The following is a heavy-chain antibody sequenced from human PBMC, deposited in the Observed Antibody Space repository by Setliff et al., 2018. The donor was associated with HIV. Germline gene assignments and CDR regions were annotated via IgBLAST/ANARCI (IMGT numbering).Heavy chain of an antibody. CDR1: GGSISSSNW. CDR2: MSHSGSA. D-gene: IGHD5-12*01. V-gene: IGHV4-4*02. Sequence: SETLSLTCAVSGGSISSSNWWSWVRQPPGKGLEWIGEMSHSGSAAYNPSLRSRVTMSLDKSNNQFSLKLNSVTAADTAIYYCARRRDGYNLIDYWGQGTLVTVSS. J-gene: IGHJ4*02. CDR3: ARRRDGYNLIDY.